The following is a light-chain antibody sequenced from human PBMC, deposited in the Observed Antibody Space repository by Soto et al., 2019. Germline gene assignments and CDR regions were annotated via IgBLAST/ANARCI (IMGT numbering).Light chain of an antibody. Sequence: QPVLTQPASVSGSPGQSITISCTGTSSDVGGYNYVSWYQQHPGKAPKLLIYEVSHRPSGVSDRFSGSKSGNTASLTISGLLADDEADYYCSSYATTSTLVLFGGGTKVTVL. CDR3: SSYATTSTLVL. CDR2: EVS. J-gene: IGLJ2*01. CDR1: SSDVGGYNY. V-gene: IGLV2-14*01.